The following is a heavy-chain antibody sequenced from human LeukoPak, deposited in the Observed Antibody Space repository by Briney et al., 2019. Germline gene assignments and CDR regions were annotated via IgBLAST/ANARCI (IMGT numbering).Heavy chain of an antibody. Sequence: SETLSLTCTVSGGSISSYYWGWIRQPPGKGLEWIGSIYYSGSTYYNPSLKSRVTISVDTSKNQFSLKLSSVTAADTAVYYCARDKAGGVADDAFDIWGQGTMVTVSS. D-gene: IGHD6-19*01. CDR1: GGSISSYY. CDR2: IYYSGST. CDR3: ARDKAGGVADDAFDI. V-gene: IGHV4-39*07. J-gene: IGHJ3*02.